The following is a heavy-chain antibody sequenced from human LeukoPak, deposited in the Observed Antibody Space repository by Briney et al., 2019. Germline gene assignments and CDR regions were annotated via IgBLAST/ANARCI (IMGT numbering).Heavy chain of an antibody. CDR3: ARGPASIFGVVINGPPPGVDY. Sequence: ASVKVSCKASGYTFTGYYMHWVRQAPGQGLEWMGWINPNSGGTNYAQKFQGRVTMTRDTSISTAYMELSRLRSDDTAVYYCARGPASIFGVVINGPPPGVDYWGQGTLVTVSS. CDR2: INPNSGGT. V-gene: IGHV1-2*02. CDR1: GYTFTGYY. D-gene: IGHD3-3*02. J-gene: IGHJ4*02.